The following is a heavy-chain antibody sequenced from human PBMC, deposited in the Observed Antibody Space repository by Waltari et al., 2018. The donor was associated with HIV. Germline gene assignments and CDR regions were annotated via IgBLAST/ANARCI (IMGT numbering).Heavy chain of an antibody. Sequence: EVQLLESGGGLVQPGGSLRLSCAASGFTFSSYAMSWVRQAPGKGMEWVSAISDSGGSTHYADSVKGRFTNSRDNTKNTLYLQMNSLRGEDTALYYCAKGLDSHDYWGQGTLVTVSS. V-gene: IGHV3-23*01. CDR1: GFTFSSYA. CDR3: AKGLDSHDY. D-gene: IGHD3-22*01. CDR2: ISDSGGST. J-gene: IGHJ4*02.